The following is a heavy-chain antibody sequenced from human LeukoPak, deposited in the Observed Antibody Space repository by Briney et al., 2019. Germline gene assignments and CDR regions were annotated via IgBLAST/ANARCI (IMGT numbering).Heavy chain of an antibody. CDR2: IIPIFGTA. J-gene: IGHJ4*02. D-gene: IGHD3-22*01. V-gene: IGHV1-69*13. Sequence: SVKVSCKASGYTFTGYGISWVRQAPGQGLEWMGGIIPIFGTANYAQKFQGRVTITADESTSTAYMELSSLRSEDTAVYYCARDSVVDYDSSGYLNWGQGTPVTVSS. CDR3: ARDSVVDYDSSGYLN. CDR1: GYTFTGYG.